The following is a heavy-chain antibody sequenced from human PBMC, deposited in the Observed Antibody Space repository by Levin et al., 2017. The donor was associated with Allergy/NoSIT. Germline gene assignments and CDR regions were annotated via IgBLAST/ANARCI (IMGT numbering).Heavy chain of an antibody. CDR2: ISSSSSYI. V-gene: IGHV3-21*01. CDR3: ARDGSMTICGVDQRYYCYGIDV. D-gene: IGHD3-3*01. Sequence: GGSLRLSCAASGFTFSSYSMNWVRQAPGKGLEWVSSISSSSSYIYYADSVKGRFTISRDNAKNSLYLQMNSLRAEDTAVYYCARDGSMTICGVDQRYYCYGIDVWGQGTAVTVSS. J-gene: IGHJ6*02. CDR1: GFTFSSYS.